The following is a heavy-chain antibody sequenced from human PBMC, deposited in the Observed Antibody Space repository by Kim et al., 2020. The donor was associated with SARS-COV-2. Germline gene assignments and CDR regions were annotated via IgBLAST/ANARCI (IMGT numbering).Heavy chain of an antibody. D-gene: IGHD2-21*01. CDR1: GGSISSSSYY. J-gene: IGHJ4*02. V-gene: IGHV4-39*01. CDR3: ARLGGGVLFDY. CDR2: IYYSGST. Sequence: SETLSLTCTVSGGSISSSSYYWGWIRQPPGKGLEWIGSIYYSGSTYYNPSLKSRVTISVDTSKNQFSLKLSSVTAADTAVYYCARLGGGVLFDYWGQGTLVTVSS.